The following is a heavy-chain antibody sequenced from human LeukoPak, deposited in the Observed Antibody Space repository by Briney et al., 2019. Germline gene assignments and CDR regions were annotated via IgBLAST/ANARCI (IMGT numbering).Heavy chain of an antibody. CDR2: INHSGST. Sequence: PSETLSLTCAVYGGSFSGYYWSWIRLPPGKGLEWIGEINHSGSTNYNPSLKSRVTISVDTSKNQFSLKLSSVTAADTAVYYCATRPYDYVWGSYRYTGQGWFDPWGQGTLVTVSS. CDR1: GGSFSGYY. J-gene: IGHJ5*02. V-gene: IGHV4-34*01. D-gene: IGHD3-16*02. CDR3: ATRPYDYVWGSYRYTGQGWFDP.